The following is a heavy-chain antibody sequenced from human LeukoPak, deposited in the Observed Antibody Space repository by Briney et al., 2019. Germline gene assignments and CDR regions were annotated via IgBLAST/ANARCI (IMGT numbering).Heavy chain of an antibody. Sequence: GASVKVSCKASGGTFSSYAISWVRQAPGQGLEWMGGIIPIFGTANYAQKFQGRVTITTDESTSTAYMELSSLRSEDTAVYYCATDRANCSSTSCYSYFDYWGQGALVTVPS. CDR2: IIPIFGTA. V-gene: IGHV1-69*05. D-gene: IGHD2-2*01. CDR3: ATDRANCSSTSCYSYFDY. CDR1: GGTFSSYA. J-gene: IGHJ4*02.